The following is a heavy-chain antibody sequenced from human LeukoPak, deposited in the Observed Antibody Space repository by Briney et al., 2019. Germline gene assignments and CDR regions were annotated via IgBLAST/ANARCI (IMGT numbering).Heavy chain of an antibody. V-gene: IGHV3-23*01. D-gene: IGHD4-17*01. CDR1: GFTFDDYA. Sequence: PGRSLRLSCAASGFTFDDYAMHWVRQAPGKGLEWVSAISGSGGSTYYADSVKGRFTISRDNSKNTLYLQMNSLRAEDTAVYYCAKDLYGDYASLYYYYYGMDVWGQGTTVTVSS. CDR3: AKDLYGDYASLYYYYYGMDV. J-gene: IGHJ6*02. CDR2: ISGSGGST.